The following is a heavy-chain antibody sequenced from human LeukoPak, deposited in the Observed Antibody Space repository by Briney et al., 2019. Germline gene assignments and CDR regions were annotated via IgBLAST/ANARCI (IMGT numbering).Heavy chain of an antibody. J-gene: IGHJ4*02. D-gene: IGHD2-15*01. CDR3: ARVSPPYCSGGSCYCGY. V-gene: IGHV1-2*02. CDR2: INPNSGGT. CDR1: GYTFTGYY. Sequence: ASVKVSCKASGYTFTGYYMHWVRQAPGQGLEWMGWINPNSGGTNYAQKFQGRVTMTRDTSISTAYMELSRLRSDDTAVYYCARVSPPYCSGGSCYCGYWGQGTLVTVSS.